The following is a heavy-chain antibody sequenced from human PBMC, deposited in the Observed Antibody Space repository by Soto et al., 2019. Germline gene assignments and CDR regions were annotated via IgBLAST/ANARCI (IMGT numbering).Heavy chain of an antibody. Sequence: XGSLRLSFAASGFTFSGSAMHGVRQASGKGLEWIGRIRSKSNSYATAYVASVKGRFTISRDDSKDTAYLQMNSLKTEDTAVYYCTRDPRNYYDSIGSANWFDPWGQGTLVTVSS. CDR2: IRSKSNSYAT. D-gene: IGHD3-22*01. CDR1: GFTFSGSA. J-gene: IGHJ5*02. CDR3: TRDPRNYYDSIGSANWFDP. V-gene: IGHV3-73*01.